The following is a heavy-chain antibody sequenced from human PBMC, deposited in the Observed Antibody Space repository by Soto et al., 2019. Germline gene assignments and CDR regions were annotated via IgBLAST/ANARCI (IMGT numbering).Heavy chain of an antibody. Sequence: GGSLRLSCAASGFTFSSYWMHWVRQAPGKGLVWVSRINSDGSSTSYADSVKGRFTISRDNAKNTLYLQMNSLRAEDTAVYYCARDGEQQLVRDYYYYMDVWGKGTTVTVSS. CDR2: INSDGSST. V-gene: IGHV3-74*01. D-gene: IGHD6-13*01. CDR3: ARDGEQQLVRDYYYYMDV. J-gene: IGHJ6*03. CDR1: GFTFSSYW.